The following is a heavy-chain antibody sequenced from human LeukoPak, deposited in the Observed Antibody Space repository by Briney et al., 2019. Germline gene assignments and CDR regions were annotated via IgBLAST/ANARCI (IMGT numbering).Heavy chain of an antibody. D-gene: IGHD2-8*01. Sequence: PGGSLSLSSAASGFSLTTYPMNWIRQVQVKGLEWVSHISSDGNTEYYADSVRVRFTMSRDNAKNSLDLHMNSLRTEDTAVYYCARDIVNGPFVTSLESWGQGALVTVSS. CDR3: ARDIVNGPFVTSLES. J-gene: IGHJ4*02. CDR1: GFSLTTYP. V-gene: IGHV3-48*03. CDR2: ISSDGNTE.